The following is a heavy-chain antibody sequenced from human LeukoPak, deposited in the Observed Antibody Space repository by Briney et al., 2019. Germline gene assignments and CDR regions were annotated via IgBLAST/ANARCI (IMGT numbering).Heavy chain of an antibody. Sequence: PGGSLRLSYAASGITVSSNYMSWVRQPPGKGLEWVSIIYSGGTTYYADSVQGRFTISRDNSKNTVYLQMNSLRVEDTAVYYCARDPRTTGKSNYGMDVWGQGTTVTVSS. CDR1: GITVSSNY. V-gene: IGHV3-53*01. CDR3: ARDPRTTGKSNYGMDV. D-gene: IGHD4-17*01. CDR2: IYSGGTT. J-gene: IGHJ6*02.